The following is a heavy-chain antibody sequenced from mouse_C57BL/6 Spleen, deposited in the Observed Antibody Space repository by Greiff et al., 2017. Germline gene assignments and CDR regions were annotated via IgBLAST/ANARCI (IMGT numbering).Heavy chain of an antibody. D-gene: IGHD4-1*01. J-gene: IGHJ2*01. Sequence: QVQLKESGPELVKPGASVKISCKASGYAFSSSWMNWVKQRPGKGLEWIGRIYPGDGDTNYNGKFKGKATLTADKSSSTAYMQLSSLTSEDSAVYFCASALTGLDYWGQGTTLTVSS. CDR3: ASALTGLDY. CDR2: IYPGDGDT. V-gene: IGHV1-82*01. CDR1: GYAFSSSW.